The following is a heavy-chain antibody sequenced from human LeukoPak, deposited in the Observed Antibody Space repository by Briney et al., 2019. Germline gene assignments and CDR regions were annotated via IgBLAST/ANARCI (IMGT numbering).Heavy chain of an antibody. CDR1: GFTFSSYA. V-gene: IGHV3-23*01. CDR2: ISGSGCST. Sequence: RGSLRLSCAASGFTFSSYAMSWVRQAPGKGLEWVSAISGSGCSTYYADSVKGRFTISRDNSKNTLYLQMNSLRAEDTAVYYCAKDRDDGSGTDYFDYWGQGTLVTVSS. J-gene: IGHJ4*02. CDR3: AKDRDDGSGTDYFDY. D-gene: IGHD3-10*01.